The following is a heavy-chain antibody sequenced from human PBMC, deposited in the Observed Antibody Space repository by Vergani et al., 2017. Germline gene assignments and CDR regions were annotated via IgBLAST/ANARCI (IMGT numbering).Heavy chain of an antibody. CDR3: AATGSSSSAAFDY. CDR2: IYYSGST. D-gene: IGHD6-6*01. J-gene: IGHJ4*02. Sequence: QVQLQESGPGLVKPSETLSLTCTVSGGSISSYYWSWIRQPPGKGLEWSGYIYYSGSTNYNPSLKSRVTISVDTSKNQFSLKLSAVPAADTAGYYCAATGSSSSAAFDYWGQGTLVTVSS. CDR1: GGSISSYY. V-gene: IGHV4-59*01.